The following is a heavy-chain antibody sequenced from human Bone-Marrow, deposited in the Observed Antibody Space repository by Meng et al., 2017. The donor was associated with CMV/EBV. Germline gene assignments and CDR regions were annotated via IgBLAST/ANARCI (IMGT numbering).Heavy chain of an antibody. V-gene: IGHV3-30-3*01. J-gene: IGHJ4*02. CDR1: GFTFSSYW. D-gene: IGHD3-10*01. CDR2: ISYDGSNK. CDR3: ARDYYQYYFDY. Sequence: GESLKISCAASGFTFSSYWMSWVRQAPGKGLEWVALISYDGSNKYYADSVKGRFTISRDNSKNTLFLQMNSLRAEDTAVYFCARDYYQYYFDYWGQGTLVTVSS.